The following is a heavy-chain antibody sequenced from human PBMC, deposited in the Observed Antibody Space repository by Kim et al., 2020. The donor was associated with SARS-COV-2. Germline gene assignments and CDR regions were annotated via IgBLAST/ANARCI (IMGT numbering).Heavy chain of an antibody. J-gene: IGHJ4*02. D-gene: IGHD3-10*01. Sequence: GGSLRLSCAASGFTFSSYGMHWVRQAPGKGLEWVAVISYDGSNKYYADSVKGRFTISRDNSKNTLYLQMNSLRAEDTAVYYCAKDLGMVRGVMGYWGQGTLVTVSS. CDR1: GFTFSSYG. CDR2: ISYDGSNK. V-gene: IGHV3-30*18. CDR3: AKDLGMVRGVMGY.